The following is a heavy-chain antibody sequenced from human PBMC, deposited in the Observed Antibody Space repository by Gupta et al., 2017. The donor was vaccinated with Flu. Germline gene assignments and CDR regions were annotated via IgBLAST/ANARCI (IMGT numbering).Heavy chain of an antibody. V-gene: IGHV4-31*03. Sequence: QVQLQESGPGLVKPSQTLSLTCTVSGGSISSGDYYWSWIRQYPGKGLEWVGYICYSGTTYYNPSLKSRVSISVDTSKNQFSLKLSSVTAADTSVYYCARKHDDGDYHFDYWGQGTLVTVSS. CDR1: GGSISSGDYY. J-gene: IGHJ4*02. CDR2: ICYSGTT. CDR3: ARKHDDGDYHFDY. D-gene: IGHD4-17*01.